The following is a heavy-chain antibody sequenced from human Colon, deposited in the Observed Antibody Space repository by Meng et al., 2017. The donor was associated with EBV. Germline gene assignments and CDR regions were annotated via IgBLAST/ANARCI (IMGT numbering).Heavy chain of an antibody. CDR2: IYYSGRT. Sequence: VWGRVLGKHSDALSLTFSVSGASVSNKNKYWGWIRQPPGKGLEWIGNIYYSGRTNYNPSLTSRVAISVDTSKNQFSLRLNSVTAADSAIYSCARGDLDGDCYYCLDFWGQGALVTVSS. CDR1: GASVSNKNKY. D-gene: IGHD2-21*02. CDR3: ARGDLDGDCYYCLDF. J-gene: IGHJ4*02. V-gene: IGHV4-39*07.